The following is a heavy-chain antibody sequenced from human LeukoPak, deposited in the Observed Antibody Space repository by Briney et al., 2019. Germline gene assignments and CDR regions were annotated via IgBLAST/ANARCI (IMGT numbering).Heavy chain of an antibody. Sequence: QTLSLTCALSGDIVSSNSAAWNWIRQSPSRGLEWLGRTYYRSKWYYDYAVSVKSRISINPDTSKNQFSLQLNSVTPEDTAVYYCARRGPAGSSSSGMDVWGQGTTVTVSS. D-gene: IGHD6-6*01. CDR2: TYYRSKWYY. CDR3: ARRGPAGSSSSGMDV. J-gene: IGHJ6*02. CDR1: GDIVSSNSAA. V-gene: IGHV6-1*01.